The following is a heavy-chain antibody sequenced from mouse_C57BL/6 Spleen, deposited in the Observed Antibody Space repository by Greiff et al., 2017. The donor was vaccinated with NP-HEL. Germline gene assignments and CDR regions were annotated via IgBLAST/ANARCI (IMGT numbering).Heavy chain of an antibody. Sequence: QVQLQQSGAELARPGASVKLSCKASGYTFTSYGISWVKQRTGQGLEWIGEIYPRSGNTYYNEKFKGKATLTADKSSSTAYMELRSLTSEDSAVYFCARTYYYGSRDWFAYWGQGTLVTVSA. J-gene: IGHJ3*01. CDR1: GYTFTSYG. D-gene: IGHD1-1*01. CDR2: IYPRSGNT. V-gene: IGHV1-81*01. CDR3: ARTYYYGSRDWFAY.